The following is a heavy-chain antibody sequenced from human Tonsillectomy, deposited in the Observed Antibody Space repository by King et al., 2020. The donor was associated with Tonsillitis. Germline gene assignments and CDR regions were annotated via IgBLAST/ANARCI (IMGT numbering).Heavy chain of an antibody. Sequence: VQLQESGPGLVKPSQTLSLTCAVSGGSISSGGYSWSWIRQPPGKGLEWIGYIYYSGSTYYNPSLKSRVTISVDTSNNQFSLRLSSVTAADTAVYYCAGEWRGYCSSTSCSRPDYWGQGTLVTVSS. CDR2: IYYSGST. CDR1: GGSISSGGYS. J-gene: IGHJ4*02. D-gene: IGHD2-2*01. V-gene: IGHV4-30-4*07. CDR3: AGEWRGYCSSTSCSRPDY.